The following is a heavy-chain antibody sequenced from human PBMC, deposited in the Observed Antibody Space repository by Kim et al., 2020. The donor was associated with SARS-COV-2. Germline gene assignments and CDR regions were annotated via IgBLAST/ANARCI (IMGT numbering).Heavy chain of an antibody. V-gene: IGHV3-23*01. CDR2: ISGSGSST. J-gene: IGHJ4*02. Sequence: GGSLRLSCAASGFTFSSYAMSWVRQAPGKGLEWVSGISGSGSSTYYADSVKGRFTISRDNSKNTLYLQMNSLRAEDTALYYCAKISAQAFDCWGQGTLVTFSS. CDR3: AKISAQAFDC. CDR1: GFTFSSYA.